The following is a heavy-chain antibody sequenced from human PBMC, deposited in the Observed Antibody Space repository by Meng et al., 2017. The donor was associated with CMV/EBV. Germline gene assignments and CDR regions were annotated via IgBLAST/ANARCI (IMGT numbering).Heavy chain of an antibody. CDR3: ARGGDSWYSDY. Sequence: VQRVCVAAGVKKPGSSVKVSCKASGGPFSTFAISWVRQAPGEGLEWMGGIIPVFETANYAERFQDRVTITADDSTTTAYMELSSLRADDTALYFCARGGDSWYSDYWGQGTLVTVSS. CDR1: GGPFSTFA. J-gene: IGHJ4*02. V-gene: IGHV1-69*12. CDR2: IIPVFETA. D-gene: IGHD1-26*01.